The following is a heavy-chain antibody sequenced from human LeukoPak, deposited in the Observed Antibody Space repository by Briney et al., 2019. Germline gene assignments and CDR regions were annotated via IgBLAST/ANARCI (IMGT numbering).Heavy chain of an antibody. Sequence: PSETLSLTCTVSGGSISRYYWSWLRQPPGKGLEWIGYIYYSGSIKYNPSLKSRVTISVDTSKNQFSLKLSSVTAADTAVYYCARPVTELTDWYFDLWGRGTLVTVSS. CDR2: IYYSGSI. J-gene: IGHJ2*01. D-gene: IGHD1-7*01. V-gene: IGHV4-59*01. CDR1: GGSISRYY. CDR3: ARPVTELTDWYFDL.